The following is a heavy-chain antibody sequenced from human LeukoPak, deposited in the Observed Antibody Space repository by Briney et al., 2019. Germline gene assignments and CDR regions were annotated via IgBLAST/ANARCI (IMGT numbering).Heavy chain of an antibody. J-gene: IGHJ4*02. Sequence: ASVKVSCKASGGTFSRYAISWVRQAPGQGLEWMGGIIPIFGTANYAQKFQGRVTITTDESTSTAYMELSSLRSEDTAVYYCARGQAGGIGVDYWGQGTLVTVSS. CDR1: GGTFSRYA. CDR3: ARGQAGGIGVDY. D-gene: IGHD3-16*01. V-gene: IGHV1-69*05. CDR2: IIPIFGTA.